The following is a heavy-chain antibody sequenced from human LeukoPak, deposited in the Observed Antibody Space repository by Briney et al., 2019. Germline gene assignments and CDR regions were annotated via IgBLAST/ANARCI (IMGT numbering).Heavy chain of an antibody. CDR3: ARDATYYYDSSGENAFDI. Sequence: GGSVSLLCGASGVTFSSYSMNWVREAAGKGLEGGSYISSSSRYIYYADSVKVRFTISRDNAKNSLYLQMNSLRAEDTAVYCCARDATYYYDSSGENAFDIWGQGTMVTVSS. CDR2: ISSSSRYI. CDR1: GVTFSSYS. D-gene: IGHD3-22*01. J-gene: IGHJ3*02. V-gene: IGHV3-21*01.